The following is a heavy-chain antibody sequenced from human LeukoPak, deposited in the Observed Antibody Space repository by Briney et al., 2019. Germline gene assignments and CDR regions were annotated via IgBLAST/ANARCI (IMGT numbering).Heavy chain of an antibody. CDR2: IYYSGNT. D-gene: IGHD6-19*01. CDR3: AREVAVAGVDAFDI. CDR1: GGSISSYY. V-gene: IGHV4-59*01. Sequence: SETLSLTCTVSGGSISSYYWSWIRQPPGKGLEWIGYIYYSGNTNYNPCLKSRVTISVDTSKNQFSLKLSSVTAADTAVYYCAREVAVAGVDAFDIWGQGTMVTVSS. J-gene: IGHJ3*02.